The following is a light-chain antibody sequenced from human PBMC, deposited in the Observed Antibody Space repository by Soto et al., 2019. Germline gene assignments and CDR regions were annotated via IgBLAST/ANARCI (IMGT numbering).Light chain of an antibody. CDR3: CSYAGSYIHYV. J-gene: IGLJ1*01. V-gene: IGLV2-11*01. Sequence: QSALTQPRSVSGSPGQSVTISCTGTSSDVGGYNYVSWYQQHPGKAPKLMIYDVRNRPSGVPDRFSGSKSGNTASLTISGLQAEDEADYYCCSYAGSYIHYVFGTGTKVTVL. CDR2: DVR. CDR1: SSDVGGYNY.